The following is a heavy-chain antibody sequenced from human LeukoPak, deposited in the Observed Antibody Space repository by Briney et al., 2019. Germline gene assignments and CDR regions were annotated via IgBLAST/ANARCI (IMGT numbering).Heavy chain of an antibody. D-gene: IGHD2-21*02. J-gene: IGHJ3*02. CDR2: IYPGDSDT. V-gene: IGHV5-51*01. CDR3: ASLNCGGDCYANRDAFDI. Sequence: GESLKISCKGSGYSFTIYWIGWVRQMPGKGLEWMGIIYPGDSDTRYSPSFQGQVTISADKSINTAYLQWSSLKASDTAMYYCASLNCGGDCYANRDAFDIWGQGTMVTVSS. CDR1: GYSFTIYW.